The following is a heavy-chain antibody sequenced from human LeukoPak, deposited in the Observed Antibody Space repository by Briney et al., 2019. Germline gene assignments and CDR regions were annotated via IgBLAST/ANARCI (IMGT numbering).Heavy chain of an antibody. V-gene: IGHV3-9*01. CDR2: ISWNSGSI. CDR3: AKDLQYCSSTSCPTDAFDI. Sequence: GRSLRLSCAASGFTFDDYAMHWVRHAPGKGLEWVSGISWNSGSIGYADSVKGRFTISRDNAKNSLYLQMNSLRAEDTALYYCAKDLQYCSSTSCPTDAFDIWGQGTMVTVSS. CDR1: GFTFDDYA. J-gene: IGHJ3*02. D-gene: IGHD2-2*01.